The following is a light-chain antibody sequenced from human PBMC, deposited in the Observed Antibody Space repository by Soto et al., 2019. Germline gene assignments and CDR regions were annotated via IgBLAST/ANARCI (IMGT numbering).Light chain of an antibody. CDR1: SSNIGNNY. CDR3: GTWDSSLSAWG. J-gene: IGLJ3*02. CDR2: DNN. V-gene: IGLV1-51*01. Sequence: QSVLTQPPSVSAAPGQKVTISCSGSSSNIGNNYVSWYQQLPGTAPKLLIYDNNKRPSGIPDRFSGSKSGTSATLGITGLQTGDEADYYCGTWDSSLSAWGFGGWTQLTVL.